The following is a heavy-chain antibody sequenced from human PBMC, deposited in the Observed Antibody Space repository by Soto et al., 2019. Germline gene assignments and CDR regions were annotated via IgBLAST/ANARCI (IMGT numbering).Heavy chain of an antibody. Sequence: PGGSLRLSCSVSGFTLNTYSMHWVRQAPGKGLEWVAVVSFDGVNKHYRDSVKGRFTISRDIAKNMLYLQMTSLRLEDTALYYCARDPDLIEAAGNYFDCWGQGTLVTVSS. CDR3: ARDPDLIEAAGNYFDC. CDR1: GFTLNTYS. CDR2: VSFDGVNK. D-gene: IGHD6-13*01. V-gene: IGHV3-30-3*01. J-gene: IGHJ4*02.